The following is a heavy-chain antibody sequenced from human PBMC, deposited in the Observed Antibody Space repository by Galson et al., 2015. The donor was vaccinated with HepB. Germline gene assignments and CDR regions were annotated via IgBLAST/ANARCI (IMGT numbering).Heavy chain of an antibody. CDR2: ITPDGSEK. D-gene: IGHD3-10*01. CDR3: ARRISLVRGIITKPDYYYGMDV. Sequence: SLRLSCAASEFTFSSYWMNWVRQAPGKGLEWVANITPDGSEKYYVASLKGRFTISRDNAKNSLYLQMDSLRAEDTAVDYCARRISLVRGIITKPDYYYGMDVWGQGTTVTVAS. V-gene: IGHV3-7*03. J-gene: IGHJ6*02. CDR1: EFTFSSYW.